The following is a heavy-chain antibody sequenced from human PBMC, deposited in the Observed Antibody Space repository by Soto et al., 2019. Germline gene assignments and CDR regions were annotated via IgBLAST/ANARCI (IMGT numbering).Heavy chain of an antibody. CDR3: ARISNYYGSGSPRYYFDY. CDR2: IFYTGST. J-gene: IGHJ4*02. CDR1: GGSSSSSSYY. D-gene: IGHD3-10*01. Sequence: QLQLQESGPGLVKPSETLSLTCTVSGGSSSSSSYYWGWILQPPGKWLEWIGNIFYTGSTYYNPSLKSRVTIAVDTSKNQFSLKLSSVTAADTAVYYGARISNYYGSGSPRYYFDYWGQGTLVTVSS. V-gene: IGHV4-39*01.